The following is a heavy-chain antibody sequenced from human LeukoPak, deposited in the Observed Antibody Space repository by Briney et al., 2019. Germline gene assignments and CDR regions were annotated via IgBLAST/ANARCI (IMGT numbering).Heavy chain of an antibody. CDR3: ARGDTVKYYYDSSGYYLDTVN. CDR1: GGTFSSYA. D-gene: IGHD3-22*01. J-gene: IGHJ4*02. Sequence: PGGSLRLSCAASGGTFSSYAISWVRQAPGQGLEWMGGIIPIFGTANYAQKFQGRVTITADESTSTAYMELSSLRSEDTAVYYCARGDTVKYYYDSSGYYLDTVNWGQGTLVTVSS. V-gene: IGHV1-69*01. CDR2: IIPIFGTA.